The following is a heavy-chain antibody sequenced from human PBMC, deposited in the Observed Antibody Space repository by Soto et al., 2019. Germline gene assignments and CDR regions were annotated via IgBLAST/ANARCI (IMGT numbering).Heavy chain of an antibody. CDR1: GFTFSSYG. CDR3: AKDHRDIAAAPYGMDV. Sequence: GGSLRLSCAASGFTFSSYGMHWVRQAPGKGLEWVAVISYDGSNKYYADSVKGRFTISRDNSKNTLYLQMNSLRAEDTAVYYCAKDHRDIAAAPYGMDVWGQGTTVTVSS. D-gene: IGHD6-13*01. CDR2: ISYDGSNK. J-gene: IGHJ6*02. V-gene: IGHV3-30*18.